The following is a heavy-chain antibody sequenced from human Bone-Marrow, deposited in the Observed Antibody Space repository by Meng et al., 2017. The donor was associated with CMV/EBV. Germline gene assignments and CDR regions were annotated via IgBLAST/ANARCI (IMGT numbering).Heavy chain of an antibody. V-gene: IGHV3-23*01. D-gene: IGHD2-2*02. CDR3: AKLNGIVVVPAAIGAFDI. J-gene: IGHJ3*02. Sequence: GESLKISCAASGFTFSSYAMSWVRQAPGKGLEWVSAISGSGGSTYYADSVKGRFTISRDNSKNTLYLQMNSLRAEDTAVDYCAKLNGIVVVPAAIGAFDIWGQGTMVTVSS. CDR1: GFTFSSYA. CDR2: ISGSGGST.